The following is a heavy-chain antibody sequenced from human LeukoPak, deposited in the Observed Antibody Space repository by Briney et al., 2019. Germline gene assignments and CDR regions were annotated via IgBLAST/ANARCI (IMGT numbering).Heavy chain of an antibody. CDR1: GFTFSAYS. Sequence: PGGSLSLSCAVSGFTFSAYSMTWVRQAPGKGPEWVSTISGSGENIYFADSMKGRFTISRDNSKNSLSLQRNSLRAEDTAIYYCARLQGPYEQWLPFDYWGQGTLVTVSS. CDR2: ISGSGENI. D-gene: IGHD5-18*01. V-gene: IGHV3-23*01. CDR3: ARLQGPYEQWLPFDY. J-gene: IGHJ4*02.